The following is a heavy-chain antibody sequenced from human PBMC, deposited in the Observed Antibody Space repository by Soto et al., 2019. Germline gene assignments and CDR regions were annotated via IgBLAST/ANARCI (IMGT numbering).Heavy chain of an antibody. D-gene: IGHD5-18*01. V-gene: IGHV3-33*01. Sequence: PGGSLSLYCAAAGFTLSSYTIHWVRQAPGKGLEWLALIWFDGSNKYYADSVKGRFTISRDNAKNTLYLQMNSLRAEDTAVYYCARDLGYIYVHPFAPWGKETLATVSS. J-gene: IGHJ5*02. CDR3: ARDLGYIYVHPFAP. CDR1: GFTLSSYT. CDR2: IWFDGSNK.